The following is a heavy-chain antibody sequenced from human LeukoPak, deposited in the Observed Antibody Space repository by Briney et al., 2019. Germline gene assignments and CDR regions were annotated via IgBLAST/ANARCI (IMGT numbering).Heavy chain of an antibody. J-gene: IGHJ4*02. CDR3: ARDYESPDYYDSSGYYYGY. Sequence: GGSLRLSCAASGFTLSSYAMHWVRQAPGKGLEWVAVISYDGSNKYYADSVKGRFTISRDNSKNTLYLQMNSLRAEDTAVYYCARDYESPDYYDSSGYYYGYWGQGTLVTVSS. CDR2: ISYDGSNK. D-gene: IGHD3-22*01. V-gene: IGHV3-30*04. CDR1: GFTLSSYA.